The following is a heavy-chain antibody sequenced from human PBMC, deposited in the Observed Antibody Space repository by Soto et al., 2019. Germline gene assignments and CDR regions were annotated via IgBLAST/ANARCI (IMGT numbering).Heavy chain of an antibody. CDR1: GFTFSSYS. V-gene: IGHV3-48*01. J-gene: IGHJ4*02. Sequence: PGGSLILSCAASGFTFSSYSMSWVLQAPGKGLEWVSYIRSSSSTIYYADSVRGRYTISRDNDKNSLYLQMNSLRAEDTAVYYCARGGLQNSGIFDYWGPGTLVTVSS. CDR2: IRSSSSTI. CDR3: ARGGLQNSGIFDY. D-gene: IGHD6-13*01.